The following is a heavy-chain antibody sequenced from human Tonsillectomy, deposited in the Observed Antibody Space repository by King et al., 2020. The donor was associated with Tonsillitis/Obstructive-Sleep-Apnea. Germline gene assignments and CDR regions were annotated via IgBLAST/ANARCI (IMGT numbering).Heavy chain of an antibody. CDR2: ISYYGSNK. D-gene: IGHD5-24*01. Sequence: VQLVESGGGVVQPGRSLRLSCAASGFTFSIYGMHWVRQAPGKGLEWLAVISYYGSNKYYADSVKGRFTISRDNSKNTLYLQMNSLRPEDTAVYYCAKVRDGYNTDYWGQGTLVTVSS. CDR1: GFTFSIYG. J-gene: IGHJ4*02. V-gene: IGHV3-30*18. CDR3: AKVRDGYNTDY.